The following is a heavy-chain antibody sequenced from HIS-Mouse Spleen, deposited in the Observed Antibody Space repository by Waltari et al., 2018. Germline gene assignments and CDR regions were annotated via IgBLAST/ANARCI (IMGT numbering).Heavy chain of an antibody. CDR2: IYYSGST. CDR1: GGSLSSSSYY. CDR3: ATFIAAAGTGHNWFDP. Sequence: QLQLQESGPGLVKPSETLSLTCTVSGGSLSSSSYYWGWIRQPPGKGLEWIGSIYYSGSTYYNPSLKSRVTISVDTSKNQFSLKLSSVTAADTAVYYCATFIAAAGTGHNWFDPWGQGTLVTVSS. V-gene: IGHV4-39*07. J-gene: IGHJ5*02. D-gene: IGHD6-13*01.